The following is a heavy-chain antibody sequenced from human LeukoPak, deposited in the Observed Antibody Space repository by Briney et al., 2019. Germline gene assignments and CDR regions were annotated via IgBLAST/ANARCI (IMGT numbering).Heavy chain of an antibody. CDR2: ISSSSSYK. J-gene: IGHJ4*02. Sequence: GGSLRLSCVASGFTFSSYSMKWVRQAPGKGLEWVSSISSSSSYKYYTDSVKGRFTISRDNAKNSLYLQMNSLRAEDTAVYYCARSAAGTYYWGQGTLVTVSS. D-gene: IGHD1-1*01. CDR3: ARSAAGTYY. CDR1: GFTFSSYS. V-gene: IGHV3-21*01.